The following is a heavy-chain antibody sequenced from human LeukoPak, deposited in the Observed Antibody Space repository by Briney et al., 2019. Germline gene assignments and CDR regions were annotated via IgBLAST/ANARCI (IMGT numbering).Heavy chain of an antibody. CDR1: GGSISSYY. V-gene: IGHV4-59*01. D-gene: IGHD4-17*01. J-gene: IGHJ6*02. Sequence: SETLSHTCTVSGGSISSYYWSWIRQPPGKGLEWIGYIYYSGSTNYNLSLKSRVTISVHTSKNQFSLKLSSVTAADTAVYYCARGPGDYKQETYYYYYGMDVWGQGTTVTVSS. CDR3: ARGPGDYKQETYYYYYGMDV. CDR2: IYYSGST.